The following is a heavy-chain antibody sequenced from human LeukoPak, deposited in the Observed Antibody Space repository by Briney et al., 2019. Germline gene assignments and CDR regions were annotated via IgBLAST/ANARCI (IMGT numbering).Heavy chain of an antibody. Sequence: LSLTCSVSGGSISTYYWSWIRQAPGKGLEWVSSISRSGSTKYYADSVKGRFTISRDNAKNSLYLQMNSLRAEDTAVYYCARVSSGWYNYWGQGTLVTVSS. V-gene: IGHV3-11*01. CDR3: ARVSSGWYNY. CDR2: ISRSGSTK. D-gene: IGHD6-19*01. CDR1: GGSISTYY. J-gene: IGHJ4*02.